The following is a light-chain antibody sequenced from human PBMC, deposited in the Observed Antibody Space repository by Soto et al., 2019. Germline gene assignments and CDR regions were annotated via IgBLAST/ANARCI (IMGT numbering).Light chain of an antibody. V-gene: IGKV1-5*03. CDR1: QTISSW. CDR2: KAP. J-gene: IGKJ1*01. CDR3: QHYNSYSEA. Sequence: DIQMTQSPSTLSGSVGGRVTITCRASQTISSWLAWYQQKPGKAPKLLIYKAPTLKSGVPSRFSGSGSGTEFTLTISSLQPDDFATYYCQHYNSYSEAFGQGTKVDI.